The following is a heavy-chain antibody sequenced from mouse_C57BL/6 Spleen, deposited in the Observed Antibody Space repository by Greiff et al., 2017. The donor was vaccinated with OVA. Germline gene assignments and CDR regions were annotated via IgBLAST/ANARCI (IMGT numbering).Heavy chain of an antibody. J-gene: IGHJ3*01. CDR1: GYTFTDYN. V-gene: IGHV1-18*01. Sequence: EVKLMESGPELVKPGASVKIPCKASGYTFTDYNMDWVKQSHGKSLEWIGDINPNNGGTIYNQKFKGKATLTVDKSSSTAYTELRSLTSEDTAVYYCARGGPWFAYWGQGTLVTVSA. CDR2: INPNNGGT. CDR3: ARGGPWFAY.